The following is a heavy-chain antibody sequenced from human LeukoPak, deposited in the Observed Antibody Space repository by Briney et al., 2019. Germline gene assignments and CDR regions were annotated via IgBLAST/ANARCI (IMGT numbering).Heavy chain of an antibody. D-gene: IGHD3-3*01. V-gene: IGHV4-31*03. Sequence: SETLSLTCTVSGGSLSSGGYYWSWIRQHPGKGLEWIGYIYYSGSTYYNPSLKSRVTISVDTSKNQFSLKLSSVTAADTAVYYCARHHYDFWSPIGAFDIWGQGTMVTVSS. CDR1: GGSLSSGGYY. CDR3: ARHHYDFWSPIGAFDI. J-gene: IGHJ3*02. CDR2: IYYSGST.